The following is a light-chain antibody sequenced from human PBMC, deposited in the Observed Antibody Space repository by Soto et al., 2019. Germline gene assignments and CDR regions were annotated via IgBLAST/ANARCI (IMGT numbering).Light chain of an antibody. V-gene: IGKV3D-15*01. Sequence: EIVMTQSPATLSVSPGERATLSCRASQSVSSNFAWYQQRPAQAPRLLIYDVSTRATGVPARFSGSGSGTEFTLTISSLQSEDFAVYYCQQYYKWPPETFGQGTKVDIK. CDR1: QSVSSN. CDR3: QQYYKWPPET. J-gene: IGKJ2*01. CDR2: DVS.